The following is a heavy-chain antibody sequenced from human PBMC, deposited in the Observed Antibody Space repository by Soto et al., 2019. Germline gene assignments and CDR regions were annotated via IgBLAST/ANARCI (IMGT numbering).Heavy chain of an antibody. D-gene: IGHD3-22*01. CDR2: IYYSGST. Sequence: SETLSLTCTVSGGSISSYYWSWIRQPPGKGLEGIGYIYYSGSTNYNPSLKSRVTISVDTSKNQFSLKLSSVTAADTAVYYCARVLSVYYDSSGYYDDAFDIWGQGTMVTVSS. V-gene: IGHV4-59*01. CDR3: ARVLSVYYDSSGYYDDAFDI. CDR1: GGSISSYY. J-gene: IGHJ3*02.